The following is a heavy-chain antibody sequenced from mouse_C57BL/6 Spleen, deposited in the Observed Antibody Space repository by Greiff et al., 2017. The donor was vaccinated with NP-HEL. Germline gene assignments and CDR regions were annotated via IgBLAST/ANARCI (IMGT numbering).Heavy chain of an antibody. CDR1: GYSITSGYY. J-gene: IGHJ2*01. D-gene: IGHD2-2*01. CDR3: AREEDGYAGDY. CDR2: ISYDGSN. V-gene: IGHV3-6*01. Sequence: VQLQQSGPGLVKPSQSLSLTCSVTGYSITSGYYWNWIRQFPGNKLEWMGYISYDGSNNYNPSLKNRISITRDTSKNQFFLKLNSVTTEDTATYYCAREEDGYAGDYWGQGATLTVSS.